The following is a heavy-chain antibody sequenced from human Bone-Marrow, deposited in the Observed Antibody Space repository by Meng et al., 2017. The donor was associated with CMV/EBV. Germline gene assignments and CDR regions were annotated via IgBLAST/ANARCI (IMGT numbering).Heavy chain of an antibody. CDR1: GFTFGDYA. V-gene: IGHV3-49*04. D-gene: IGHD3-10*01. CDR2: IRSKAYGGTT. Sequence: GESLKISCTASGFTFGDYAMSWVRQAPGKGLEWVGFIRSKAYGGTTEYAASVKGRFTISRDDSKSIAYLQMNSLKTEETAVYYCTRGGGGSGSYGYYYGMDVWGQGTTVTVSS. CDR3: TRGGGGSGSYGYYYGMDV. J-gene: IGHJ6*01.